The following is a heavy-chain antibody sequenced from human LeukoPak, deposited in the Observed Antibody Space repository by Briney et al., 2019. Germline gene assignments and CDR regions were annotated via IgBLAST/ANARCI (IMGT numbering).Heavy chain of an antibody. CDR1: GGSLGSYF. V-gene: IGHV4-59*08. J-gene: IGHJ2*01. D-gene: IGHD6-13*01. CDR2: IYSSGYT. CDR3: ARHHGSCTDWYFDL. Sequence: PSETLSLTCTVSGGSLGSYFWSWIRQSPGKGLGWIGYIYSSGYTDYNPSLKSRVTISVATFTNQFSLSLRSVTAADTALYYCARHHGSCTDWYFDLWGRGTLVIVSP.